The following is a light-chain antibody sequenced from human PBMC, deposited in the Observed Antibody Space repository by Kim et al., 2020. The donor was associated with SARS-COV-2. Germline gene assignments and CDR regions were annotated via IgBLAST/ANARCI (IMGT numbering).Light chain of an antibody. J-gene: IGKJ2*01. CDR2: SAS. CDR1: QGVAGW. V-gene: IGKV1-12*01. Sequence: SASVGDRVTITGRASQGVAGWLSWYQQKPGKAPTLLIYSASSLRSGVPSRFSGSGSGTDFTLTISSLQPEDFATYYCQQVDSFPYTFGQGTKLEI. CDR3: QQVDSFPYT.